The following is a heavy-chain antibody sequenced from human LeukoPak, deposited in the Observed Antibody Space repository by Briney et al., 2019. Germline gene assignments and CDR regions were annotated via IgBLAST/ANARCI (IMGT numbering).Heavy chain of an antibody. CDR3: AGDYGDYYFGY. J-gene: IGHJ4*02. CDR2: IYYSGST. V-gene: IGHV4-39*07. D-gene: IGHD4-17*01. CDR1: GGSINSTSNY. Sequence: KPSETLSLTCTVSGGSINSTSNYWGWIRQPPGKGLEWIGSIYYSGSTSYNPSPKSRVTISVDTSKNQFSLRLSSVTAADTAVYFCAGDYGDYYFGYWGQGTLVTVSS.